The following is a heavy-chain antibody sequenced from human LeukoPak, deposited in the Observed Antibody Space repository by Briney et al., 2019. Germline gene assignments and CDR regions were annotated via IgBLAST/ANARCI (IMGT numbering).Heavy chain of an antibody. D-gene: IGHD6-19*01. CDR2: IKQDGSGE. J-gene: IGHJ6*02. CDR1: GFTFSSYW. V-gene: IGHV3-7*01. CDR3: ARDLDSSGWYGYYYYYYGMDV. Sequence: GGSLRLSCAASGFTFSSYWMSWVRQAPGKGLEWVANIKQDGSGEYYVDSVKGRFTISRDNAKNSLYLQMNSLRAEDTAVYYCARDLDSSGWYGYYYYYYGMDVWGQGTTVTVSS.